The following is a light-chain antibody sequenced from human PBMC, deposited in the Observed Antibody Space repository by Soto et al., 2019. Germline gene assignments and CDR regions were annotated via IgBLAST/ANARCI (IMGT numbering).Light chain of an antibody. J-gene: IGKJ4*01. CDR3: LQDHNYPLT. Sequence: AIQMTQSPSSLSASVGDRVTITCRASQGIGNDLGWYQQKPGKAPKLLLYSTSNLQSGVPSRFSGSGSGTDFTLTISSLQPEDFATYYCLQDHNYPLTFGGGTKVEIK. V-gene: IGKV1-6*01. CDR1: QGIGND. CDR2: STS.